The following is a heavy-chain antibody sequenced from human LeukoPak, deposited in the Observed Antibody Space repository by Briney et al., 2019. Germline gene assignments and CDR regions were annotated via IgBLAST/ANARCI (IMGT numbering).Heavy chain of an antibody. CDR3: ARSLGVHSIGYFDY. J-gene: IGHJ4*02. D-gene: IGHD3-16*01. Sequence: ASVKVSCKASGGTFSSYAISWVRQAPGQGLEWMGRIIPILGIANYAQKFQGRVTITADKSTSTAYMELSSLRSEDTAVYYCARSLGVHSIGYFDYWGQGTLVTVSS. CDR2: IIPILGIA. CDR1: GGTFSSYA. V-gene: IGHV1-69*04.